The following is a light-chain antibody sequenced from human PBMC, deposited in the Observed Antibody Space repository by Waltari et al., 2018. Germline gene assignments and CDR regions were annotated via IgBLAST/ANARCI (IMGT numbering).Light chain of an antibody. V-gene: IGKV1-39*01. CDR1: QSISSY. J-gene: IGKJ3*01. CDR3: QQSHSTFT. Sequence: DIQMTQSPSSLSASVGDRVTITCRASQSISSYLNWYQQKPGKAPKLLIYAASSLQSGVASRFSGSVSGTDFTITISSVQPEDFATYYWQQSHSTFTFGPGTKVEIK. CDR2: AAS.